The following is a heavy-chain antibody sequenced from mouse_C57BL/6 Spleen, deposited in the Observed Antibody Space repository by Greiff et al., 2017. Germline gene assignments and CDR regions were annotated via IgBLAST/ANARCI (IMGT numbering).Heavy chain of an antibody. Sequence: VQLPQSGPGLVQPSQSLSITRPVSCFSLTSSGVHWVRPSPGKGLEWLGVIWRGGSTDYNAAFMSRLSITKDNSKSQVFFKMNSLQADDTAIYYCAKNAQARAMDYWGQGTSVTVSS. CDR2: IWRGGST. D-gene: IGHD3-2*02. CDR3: AKNAQARAMDY. V-gene: IGHV2-5*01. CDR1: CFSLTSSG. J-gene: IGHJ4*01.